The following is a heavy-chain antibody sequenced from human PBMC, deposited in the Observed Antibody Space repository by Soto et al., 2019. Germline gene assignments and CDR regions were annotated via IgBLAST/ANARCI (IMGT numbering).Heavy chain of an antibody. D-gene: IGHD2-21*02. CDR3: AKKSPVVVTAMGDYGGFAP. V-gene: IGHV1-24*01. CDR2: FDPEDGET. Sequence: ASVKVSCKVSGYTLTELSMHWVRQAPGKGLEWMGGFDPEDGETIYAQKFQGRVTMTEDTSTDTAYMELSSLRSEDTAVYYCAKKSPVVVTAMGDYGGFAPGGQGTLVTVS. J-gene: IGHJ5*02. CDR1: GYTLTELS.